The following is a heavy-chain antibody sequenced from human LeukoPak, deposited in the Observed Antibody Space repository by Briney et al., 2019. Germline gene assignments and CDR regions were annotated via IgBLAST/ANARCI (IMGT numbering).Heavy chain of an antibody. V-gene: IGHV4-59*08. CDR3: ARLGMVRGVIIWFDP. CDR1: GGSISSYY. J-gene: IGHJ5*02. CDR2: IYYSGST. Sequence: SETLSLTCTVSGGSISSYYWSWIRQPPGKGLEWIGYIYYSGSTNYNPSLKSRVTISVDTSKNQFSLKLSSVTAADTAVYYCARLGMVRGVIIWFDPWGQGTLVTVSS. D-gene: IGHD3-10*01.